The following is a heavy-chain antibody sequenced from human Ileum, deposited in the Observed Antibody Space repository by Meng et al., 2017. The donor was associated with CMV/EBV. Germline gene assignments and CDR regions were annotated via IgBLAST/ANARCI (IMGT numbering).Heavy chain of an antibody. CDR1: GFTFSSHA. CDR2: FSRNAEDT. D-gene: IGHD5-24*01. Sequence: GESLKISCLASGFTFSSHAMSWFRQASGKGLEWVSGFSRNAEDTHYADSVRGRFTMSRDTSKNTLYLQMNSLRAEDTAVYYCAKGSRDGFNGLFDCWGQGALVTVSS. CDR3: AKGSRDGFNGLFDC. J-gene: IGHJ4*02. V-gene: IGHV3-23*01.